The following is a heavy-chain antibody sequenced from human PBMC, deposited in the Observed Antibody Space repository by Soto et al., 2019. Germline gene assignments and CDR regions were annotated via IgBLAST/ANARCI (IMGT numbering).Heavy chain of an antibody. CDR1: ALSFRNFA. J-gene: IGHJ5*02. V-gene: IGHV3-23*01. CDR2: IGTGGDT. CDR3: AKGLGANFPFSRYFDP. Sequence: GGSLRLSCAASALSFRNFALTWVRQIAGKEMEWVSTIGTGGDTYYAESVKGRVTISRDDLKTMMYLQMNSLRADDAAVYYCAKGLGANFPFSRYFDPWGQGIQVTVSS. D-gene: IGHD1-1*01.